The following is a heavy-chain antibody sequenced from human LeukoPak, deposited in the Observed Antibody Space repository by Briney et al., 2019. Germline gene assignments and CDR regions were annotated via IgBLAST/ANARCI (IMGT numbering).Heavy chain of an antibody. V-gene: IGHV4-34*01. CDR3: ARGPPYIVVVTAIGFFDS. D-gene: IGHD2-21*02. CDR2: INHSGST. Sequence: GSLRLSCAASGFTFSDYYMSWIRQPPGKGLEWIGEINHSGSTNYNPSLKSRVTISVDTSKNQFSLKLSSVTAADTAVYYCARGPPYIVVVTAIGFFDSWGQGTLVTVSS. J-gene: IGHJ4*02. CDR1: GFTFSDYY.